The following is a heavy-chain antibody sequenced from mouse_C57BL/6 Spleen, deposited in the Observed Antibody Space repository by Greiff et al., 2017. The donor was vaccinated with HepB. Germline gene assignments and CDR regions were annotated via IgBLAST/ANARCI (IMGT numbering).Heavy chain of an antibody. J-gene: IGHJ4*01. CDR2: IWSDGST. D-gene: IGHD1-1*01. V-gene: IGHV2-6-1*01. CDR1: GFSLTSYG. Sequence: QVQLQQSGPGLVAPSQSLSITCTVSGFSLTSYGVHWVRQPPGKGLEWLVVIWSDGSTTYNSALKSRLSISKDNSKSQVFLKMNSLQTDDTAMYYCARQGYYGSSYAMDYWGQGTSVTVSS. CDR3: ARQGYYGSSYAMDY.